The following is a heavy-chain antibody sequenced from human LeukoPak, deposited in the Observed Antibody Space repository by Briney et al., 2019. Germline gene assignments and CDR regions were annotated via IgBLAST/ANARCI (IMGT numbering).Heavy chain of an antibody. D-gene: IGHD6-19*01. CDR2: ISAYNGNT. CDR1: GYTFTSHG. V-gene: IGHV1-18*01. Sequence: GASVKVSCKASGYTFTSHGISWVRQAPGQGLEWMGWISAYNGNTNYAQKLQGRVTMTTDTSTSTAYMELRSLRSDDTAVYYCARGSDTSGWYRELDYWGQGTLVTVSS. J-gene: IGHJ4*02. CDR3: ARGSDTSGWYRELDY.